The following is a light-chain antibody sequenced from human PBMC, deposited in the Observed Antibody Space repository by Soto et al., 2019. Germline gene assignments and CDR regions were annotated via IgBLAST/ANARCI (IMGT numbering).Light chain of an antibody. V-gene: IGLV2-14*01. CDR2: EVS. CDR3: SSYSSSSTLFV. Sequence: SVLTQPASVSWSPGQAITRSCTGTSSDVGAYKYVSWYQQHPGKAPKVMIYEVSNRPSGVSNRFSGSKSGNTASLTISGLQAEDEADYFCSSYSSSSTLFVFGTGTMVTVL. J-gene: IGLJ1*01. CDR1: SSDVGAYKY.